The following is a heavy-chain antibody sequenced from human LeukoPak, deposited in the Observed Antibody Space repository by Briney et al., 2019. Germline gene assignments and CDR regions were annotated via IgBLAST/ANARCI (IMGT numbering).Heavy chain of an antibody. CDR3: TSPSESSLLWFGESSY. Sequence: GGSLRLSCTASGFTFGDYAMSWFRQAPGKGLEWVGFIRSKAYGGTTEYAASVKGRFTISRDDSKSIAYLQMNSLKTEDTAVYYCTSPSESSLLWFGESSYWGQGTLVTVSS. V-gene: IGHV3-49*03. D-gene: IGHD3-10*01. J-gene: IGHJ4*02. CDR2: IRSKAYGGTT. CDR1: GFTFGDYA.